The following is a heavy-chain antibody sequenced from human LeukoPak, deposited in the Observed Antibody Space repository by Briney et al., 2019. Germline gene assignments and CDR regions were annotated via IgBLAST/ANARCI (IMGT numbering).Heavy chain of an antibody. CDR3: ERGVCIRPYAWAY. D-gene: IGHD3-16*01. Sequence: GASVRVSCKVSGYTLTELSMHWVRQAPGKGLEWMGGFDPEDGETIYAQKFQGRVTITEDTATDTAYMELSSLRSDESAVYYCERGVCIRPYAWAYSGQGTLVTVSS. CDR1: GYTLTELS. V-gene: IGHV1-24*01. J-gene: IGHJ4*02. CDR2: FDPEDGET.